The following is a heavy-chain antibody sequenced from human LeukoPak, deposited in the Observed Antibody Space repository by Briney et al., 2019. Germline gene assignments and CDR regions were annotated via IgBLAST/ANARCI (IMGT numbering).Heavy chain of an antibody. J-gene: IGHJ4*02. D-gene: IGHD2-2*02. Sequence: SETLSLTCAVYGGSFSGYYWSWIRQPPGKGLEWIGEINHSGSTNYNPSLKSRVTISVDTSKNQFSLKLSSVTAADTAVNYCARGKAIFDYWGQGTLVTVSS. V-gene: IGHV4-34*01. CDR3: ARGKAIFDY. CDR2: INHSGST. CDR1: GGSFSGYY.